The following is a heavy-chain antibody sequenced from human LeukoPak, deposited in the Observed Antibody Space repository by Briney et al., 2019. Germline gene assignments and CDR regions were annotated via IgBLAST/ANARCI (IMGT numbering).Heavy chain of an antibody. CDR3: ANSLSWYSSLDY. D-gene: IGHD6-13*01. V-gene: IGHV3-23*01. CDR1: GFTFPNYA. CDR2: ISGSGGST. J-gene: IGHJ4*02. Sequence: GGSLRLSCAASGFTFPNYAMSWVRQAPGKGLEWVSVISGSGGSTYYADSVRGRFTISRDNSKNTLYLQMNSLRAEDTALYYCANSLSWYSSLDYWGQGTLVTVSS.